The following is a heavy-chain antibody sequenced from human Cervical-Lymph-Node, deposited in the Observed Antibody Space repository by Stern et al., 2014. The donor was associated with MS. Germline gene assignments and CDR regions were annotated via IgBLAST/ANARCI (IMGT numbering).Heavy chain of an antibody. CDR3: ARDPILCSSTSCYPDY. CDR2: ISAYNGNT. CDR1: GYTFTSYG. J-gene: IGHJ4*02. D-gene: IGHD2-2*01. Sequence: VQLLESGAEVKKPGASVKVSCKASGYTFTSYGISWVRQAPGQGLEWMGWISAYNGNTNYAQKLQGRVTMTTDTSTSTAYMELRSLRSDDTAVYYCARDPILCSSTSCYPDYWGQGTLVTVSS. V-gene: IGHV1-18*01.